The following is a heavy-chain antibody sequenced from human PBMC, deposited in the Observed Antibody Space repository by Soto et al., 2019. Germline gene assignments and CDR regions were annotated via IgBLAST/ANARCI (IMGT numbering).Heavy chain of an antibody. V-gene: IGHV4-61*08. CDR1: GGSISSGGYS. Sequence: SETLSLTSAVSGGSISSGGYSWSWIRQSPGKGLEWIGYIYYTGSFTYNPSLKSRVTISLNTSKNEVSLRLTSVTAADTAVYYCARLGGYYQALDSWGQGTLVTVS. D-gene: IGHD3-22*01. CDR3: ARLGGYYQALDS. CDR2: IYYTGSF. J-gene: IGHJ4*02.